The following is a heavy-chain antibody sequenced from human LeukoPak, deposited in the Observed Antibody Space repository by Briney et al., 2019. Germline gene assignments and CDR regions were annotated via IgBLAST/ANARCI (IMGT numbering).Heavy chain of an antibody. J-gene: IGHJ5*02. D-gene: IGHD3-10*01. V-gene: IGHV4-30-2*01. CDR2: IYHSGST. CDR3: ARVISTMVRGVYNWFDP. Sequence: SETLSLTCTVSGGSISSGGYYWSWIRQPPGKGLEWIGYIYHSGSTHYNPSLKSRVTISVDRSKNQFSLKLSSVTAADTAVYYCARVISTMVRGVYNWFDPWGQGTLVTVSS. CDR1: GGSISSGGYY.